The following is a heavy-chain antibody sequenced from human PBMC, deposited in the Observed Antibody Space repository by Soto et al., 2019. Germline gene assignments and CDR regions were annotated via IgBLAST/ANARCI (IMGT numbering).Heavy chain of an antibody. Sequence: GPTLVNPTQTLTLTCTFSGFSLSTSGMCVSWIRQPPGKALEWLARIDWDDDKYYSTSLKTRLTISKDTSKNQVVLTMTNMDPVDKPTYYCARIKVSYSGYQYYFDYWGQGTLVTVSS. V-gene: IGHV2-70*11. D-gene: IGHD5-12*01. CDR3: ARIKVSYSGYQYYFDY. CDR1: GFSLSTSGMC. J-gene: IGHJ4*02. CDR2: IDWDDDK.